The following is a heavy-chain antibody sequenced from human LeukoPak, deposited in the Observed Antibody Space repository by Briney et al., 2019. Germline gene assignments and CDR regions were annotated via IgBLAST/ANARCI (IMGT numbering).Heavy chain of an antibody. D-gene: IGHD3-3*01. Sequence: GGSLRLACAASGFTFSDYYMSWIRQAPGQGLEWVSYISSSGSTIYYADSVKGRFTISRDNAKNSLYLQMNSLRAEDTAVYYCASDGSTYYDFWSGYSYGMDVWGQGTTVTVSS. V-gene: IGHV3-11*04. CDR3: ASDGSTYYDFWSGYSYGMDV. CDR1: GFTFSDYY. CDR2: ISSSGSTI. J-gene: IGHJ6*02.